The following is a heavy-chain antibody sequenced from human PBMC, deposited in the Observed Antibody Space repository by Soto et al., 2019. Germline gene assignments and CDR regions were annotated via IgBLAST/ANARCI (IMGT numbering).Heavy chain of an antibody. D-gene: IGHD4-4*01. CDR2: IYHSGTT. Sequence: QVQLQESGPGLVKPSGTLSVTCAVSGGSISSSNWWTWVRQPPGKGLEWIGEIYHSGTTNYNPSLKSRVVISGDRSRNHLSLTLSSVTAADTAVYYCEIPATSDFDYWGQGILVTVSS. CDR3: EIPATSDFDY. J-gene: IGHJ4*02. V-gene: IGHV4-4*02. CDR1: GGSISSSNW.